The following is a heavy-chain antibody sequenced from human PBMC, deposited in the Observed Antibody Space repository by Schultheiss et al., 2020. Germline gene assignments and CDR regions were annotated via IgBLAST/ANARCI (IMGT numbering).Heavy chain of an antibody. CDR3: AAGGATRYYYYYGMDV. J-gene: IGHJ6*02. Sequence: SVKVSCKASGFTFSASAMQWVRQARGQRLEWIGWIVVGSGNTNYAQKFQERVTITRDMSTSTAYMELSSLRSEDTAVYYCAAGGATRYYYYYGMDVWGQGTTVTVSS. V-gene: IGHV1-58*02. D-gene: IGHD1-26*01. CDR2: IVVGSGNT. CDR1: GFTFSASA.